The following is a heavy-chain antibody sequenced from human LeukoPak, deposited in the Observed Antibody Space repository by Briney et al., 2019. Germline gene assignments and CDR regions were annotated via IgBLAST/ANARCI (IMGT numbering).Heavy chain of an antibody. V-gene: IGHV3-23*01. J-gene: IGHJ4*02. CDR2: ISGSGGST. D-gene: IGHD2-15*01. CDR1: GFTVSSHA. CDR3: AKEDMGYIDY. Sequence: GGSLRLSCAASGFTVSSHAMNWVRQTPGKGLDLVSAISGSGGSTYYADSVKGRFSISRDKSKNTLFLQMTSLRAEDTAVYYCAKEDMGYIDYWGQGNLVTVSS.